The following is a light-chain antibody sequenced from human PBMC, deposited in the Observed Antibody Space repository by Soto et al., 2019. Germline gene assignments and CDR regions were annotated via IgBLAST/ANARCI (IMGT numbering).Light chain of an antibody. J-gene: IGKJ1*01. CDR1: QDIINY. CDR2: TAS. CDR3: QQYHALPRT. V-gene: IGKV1-33*01. Sequence: DIQMTQSPSSLSASVGDRATITCQASQDIINYVNWYQQKPGKAPKLLIYTASNLESGVPSRFSGRGSGTDFTLAIDGPQPEDFATYYCQQYHALPRTFGQGTRVEI.